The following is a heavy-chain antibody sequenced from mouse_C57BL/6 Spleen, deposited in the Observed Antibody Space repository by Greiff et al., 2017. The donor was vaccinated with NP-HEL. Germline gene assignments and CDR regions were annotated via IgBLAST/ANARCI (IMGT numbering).Heavy chain of an antibody. CDR2: IDPENGDT. J-gene: IGHJ2*01. CDR3: TTFQYYGSSGFDY. D-gene: IGHD1-1*01. Sequence: VQLQQSGAELVRPGASVKLSCTASGFNIKDDYMHWVKQRPEQGLEWIGWIDPENGDTEYASKFQGKATITADTSSNTAYLQLSRLTSEDTAVYYCTTFQYYGSSGFDYWGQGTTLTVSS. V-gene: IGHV14-4*01. CDR1: GFNIKDDY.